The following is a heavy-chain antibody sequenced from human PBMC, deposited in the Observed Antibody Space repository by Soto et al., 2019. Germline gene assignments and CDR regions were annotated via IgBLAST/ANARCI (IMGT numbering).Heavy chain of an antibody. Sequence: RASVKVSCKASGYTFTGYYMHWVRQAPGQGLEWMGWINPNSGGTNYAQKFQGWVTMTRDTSISTAYMELSRLRSDDTAVYYCARAPLIVVVPADPLVYGMDVWGQGTTVTVSS. CDR3: ARAPLIVVVPADPLVYGMDV. CDR2: INPNSGGT. V-gene: IGHV1-2*04. D-gene: IGHD2-2*01. J-gene: IGHJ6*02. CDR1: GYTFTGYY.